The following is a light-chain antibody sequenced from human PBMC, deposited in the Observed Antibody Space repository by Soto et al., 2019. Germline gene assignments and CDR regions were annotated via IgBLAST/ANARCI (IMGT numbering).Light chain of an antibody. V-gene: IGKV1-5*01. J-gene: IGKJ1*01. Sequence: DIQMTQSPSTLSASAGDRVTITCRASQIISSWLAWYQQKPGKAPKLLIYDASTLQSGVPSRFSGSGSGTEFTLTISSLQPDDFATYYCQHYNSYPWTFGQGTEVEIK. CDR2: DAS. CDR3: QHYNSYPWT. CDR1: QIISSW.